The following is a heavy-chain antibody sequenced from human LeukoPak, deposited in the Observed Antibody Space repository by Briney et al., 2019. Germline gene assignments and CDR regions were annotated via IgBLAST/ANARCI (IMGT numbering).Heavy chain of an antibody. CDR2: ISSSSSYI. Sequence: SGGSLRLSCAASGFTFSSYSMNWVRQAPGKGLEWVSSISSSSSYIYYADSVKGRFTISRDNAKNSLYLQMNSLRAEDTAVYYCARDNSGLVVAGYYFDYWGQGTLVTVSS. CDR1: GFTFSSYS. CDR3: ARDNSGLVVAGYYFDY. V-gene: IGHV3-21*01. J-gene: IGHJ4*02. D-gene: IGHD6-19*01.